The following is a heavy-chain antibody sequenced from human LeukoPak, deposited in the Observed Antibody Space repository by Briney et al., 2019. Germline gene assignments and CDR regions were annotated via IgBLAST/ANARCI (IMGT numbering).Heavy chain of an antibody. J-gene: IGHJ4*02. D-gene: IGHD5-18*01. CDR2: ISGSGGST. CDR3: ARDGDSYGYFDY. Sequence: GGSLRLSCAASGFTFSSYAMTWVRQAPGKGLEWVSAISGSGGSTYYADSVKGRFTVSRDNSKNTLYLQMNSLRAEDTAVYYCARDGDSYGYFDYWGQGTLVTVSS. V-gene: IGHV3-23*01. CDR1: GFTFSSYA.